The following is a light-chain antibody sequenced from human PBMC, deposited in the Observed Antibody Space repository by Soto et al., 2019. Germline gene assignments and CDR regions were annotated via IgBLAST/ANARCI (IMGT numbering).Light chain of an antibody. CDR3: ISHVGRSNV. Sequence: QSVLTQPPSASGSPGQSVTISCTGTSSDVGGSDYVSWYQHHPGKAPQLMIYDVSKRPSGVPDRFSGSKSGNMASLTVSGLQAEDEADYYCISHVGRSNVFGTGTKVTVL. CDR1: SSDVGGSDY. V-gene: IGLV2-8*01. J-gene: IGLJ1*01. CDR2: DVS.